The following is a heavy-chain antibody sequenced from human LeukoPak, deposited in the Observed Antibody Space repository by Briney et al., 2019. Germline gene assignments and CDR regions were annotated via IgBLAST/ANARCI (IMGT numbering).Heavy chain of an antibody. Sequence: GRFLRLSCAASGFNFGDYAMRWVRQAPGKGLAWVSGSSWDSVGIGYEASVKGRFTIYRDNAKNSLYLQMNSLRAEDMALYYCAKDSYDFWSGYNFDYWGQGTLVTVSS. J-gene: IGHJ4*02. CDR3: AKDSYDFWSGYNFDY. CDR1: GFNFGDYA. D-gene: IGHD3-3*01. CDR2: SSWDSVGI. V-gene: IGHV3-9*03.